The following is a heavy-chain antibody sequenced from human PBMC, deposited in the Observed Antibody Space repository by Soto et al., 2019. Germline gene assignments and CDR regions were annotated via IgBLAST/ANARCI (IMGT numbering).Heavy chain of an antibody. D-gene: IGHD3-3*01. Sequence: SLKISCRGSGYDFNTNWFGWVRQLPGRGLEWVGIMYPGDSDTRYNPSLQGHVTLSVDVTVSTAFLQWRSLETSDTGMYFCARLPRDCNKTSCYYADHWGQGTQVTVSS. V-gene: IGHV5-51*01. CDR1: GYDFNTNW. J-gene: IGHJ4*02. CDR3: ARLPRDCNKTSCYYADH. CDR2: MYPGDSDT.